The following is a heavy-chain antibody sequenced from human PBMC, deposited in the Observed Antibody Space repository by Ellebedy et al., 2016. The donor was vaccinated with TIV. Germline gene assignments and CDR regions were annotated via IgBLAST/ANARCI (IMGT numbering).Heavy chain of an antibody. Sequence: GESLKISXAASGFTFSSYTMNWVRQAPGKGLEWVSSIGGSGNYIYYADSVKGRFTISRDNAKNSLYLQMNSLRAEDTAVYYCVSTSYCSFTSCYDWGQGTLVTVSS. D-gene: IGHD2-2*01. CDR1: GFTFSSYT. V-gene: IGHV3-21*06. J-gene: IGHJ4*02. CDR2: IGGSGNYI. CDR3: VSTSYCSFTSCYD.